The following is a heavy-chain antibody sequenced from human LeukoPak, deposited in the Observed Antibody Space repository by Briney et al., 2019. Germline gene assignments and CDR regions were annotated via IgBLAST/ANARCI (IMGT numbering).Heavy chain of an antibody. J-gene: IGHJ3*02. V-gene: IGHV1-69*05. CDR2: IITIFGTA. Sequence: GSSVKVSCKASGGTFSSYAISWVRQAPGQGLEWMGAIITIFGTANYAQKFWGRVTITTDESTSTAYMELSSLRSEDTAVYYCARDGRGDGYNGGYDAFDIWGQGTMVTVSS. CDR1: GGTFSSYA. CDR3: ARDGRGDGYNGGYDAFDI. D-gene: IGHD6-25*01.